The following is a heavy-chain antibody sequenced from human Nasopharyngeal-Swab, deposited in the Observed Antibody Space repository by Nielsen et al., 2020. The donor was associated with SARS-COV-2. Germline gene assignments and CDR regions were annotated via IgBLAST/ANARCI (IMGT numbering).Heavy chain of an antibody. J-gene: IGHJ3*02. CDR2: INHSGNT. CDR3: ARAHNYGSGTEDAFDI. D-gene: IGHD3-10*01. V-gene: IGHV4-34*09. CDR1: GGSFSGYY. Sequence: SETLSLTCAVYGGSFSGYYWSWIRQPPGKGLEWIGEINHSGNTNYNPSLKSRVTISVDTSKNQFSLKLSPVTAADTAVYYCARAHNYGSGTEDAFDIWGQGTMVTVSS.